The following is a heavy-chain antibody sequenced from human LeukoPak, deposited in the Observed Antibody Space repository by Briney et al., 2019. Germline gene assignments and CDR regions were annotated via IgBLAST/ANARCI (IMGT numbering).Heavy chain of an antibody. CDR3: AKEIAAAWIDAFHI. D-gene: IGHD6-13*01. Sequence: GGSLRLSCAASGFTFSSYAMSWVREAPGKGLEWGSVISGSGDRKFYADSVKGRFTISRDNSKNTLYLQMNSLRAEDTAVYYCAKEIAAAWIDAFHIWGQGTMVTVSS. J-gene: IGHJ3*02. CDR2: ISGSGDRK. CDR1: GFTFSSYA. V-gene: IGHV3-23*01.